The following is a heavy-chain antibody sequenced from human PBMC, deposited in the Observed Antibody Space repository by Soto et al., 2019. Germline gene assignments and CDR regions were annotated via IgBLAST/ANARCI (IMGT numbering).Heavy chain of an antibody. V-gene: IGHV3-23*01. Sequence: EVQLLESGGGLVQPGGSLRLSCAASGFTFSSYAMSWVRQAPGKGLEWVSAISGSGGSTYYADSVKGRFTISRDNSKNTLYLQINSLRAEDTAVYYCAKYGIVVVIAILPPHAFDIWGQGTMVTVSS. CDR3: AKYGIVVVIAILPPHAFDI. D-gene: IGHD2-21*01. CDR1: GFTFSSYA. CDR2: ISGSGGST. J-gene: IGHJ3*02.